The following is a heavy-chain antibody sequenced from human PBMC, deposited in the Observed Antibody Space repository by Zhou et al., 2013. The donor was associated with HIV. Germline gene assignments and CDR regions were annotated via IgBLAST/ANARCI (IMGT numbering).Heavy chain of an antibody. CDR3: ARDVDYGRWFDP. CDR2: VIPVLDIV. Sequence: QVQLVQSGAEVKKPGSSVKVSCKASGGTFSSYAINWVRQAPGQGLQYMGRVIPVLDIVNYAQKFQGRVTITTDESTSTAYMELSSLRSEDTAVYYCARDVDYGRWFDPWGQGTLVTVSS. D-gene: IGHD4-17*01. V-gene: IGHV1-69*04. CDR1: GGTFSSYA. J-gene: IGHJ5*02.